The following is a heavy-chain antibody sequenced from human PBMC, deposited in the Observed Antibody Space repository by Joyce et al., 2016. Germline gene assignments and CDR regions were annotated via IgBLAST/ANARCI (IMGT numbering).Heavy chain of an antibody. CDR3: ARGGTSSDHYFFYTLDV. D-gene: IGHD1-14*01. CDR2: IIPCCGAA. Sequence: QVLLVQSGATVKRPGSSLRVSCKSSGGSFSNFTVNWVRQAPGQRLEWMGGIIPCCGAAKYAEHFQGRVTLTADLSTRTAYMERSSLTSADTAVYYCARGGTSSDHYFFYTLDVWGPGTTVIVSS. CDR1: GGSFSNFT. J-gene: IGHJ6*02. V-gene: IGHV1-69*12.